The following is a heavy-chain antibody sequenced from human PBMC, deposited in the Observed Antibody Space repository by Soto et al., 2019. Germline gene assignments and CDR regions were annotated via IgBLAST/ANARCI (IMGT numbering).Heavy chain of an antibody. V-gene: IGHV4-59*01. D-gene: IGHD1-1*01. Sequence: PSETLSLTCTVSGGSIGRYYWTWIRQPPGEGLEWIGYMDYSGNTNYNPSLKSRVTISVDASKNQFSLKVNSVTAADTAVYYCARVKMSTIVGFDYWGQGTLVTVSS. CDR3: ARVKMSTIVGFDY. CDR2: MDYSGNT. J-gene: IGHJ4*02. CDR1: GGSIGRYY.